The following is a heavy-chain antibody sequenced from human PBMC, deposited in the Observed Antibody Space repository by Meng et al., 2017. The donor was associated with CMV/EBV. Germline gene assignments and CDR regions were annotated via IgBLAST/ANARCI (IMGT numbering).Heavy chain of an antibody. D-gene: IGHD5-12*01. CDR3: ARLRGDIVATLAYYFDY. Sequence: GESLKISCAASGFTFSSYWMSRVRQAPGKGLEWVANIKQGGSEKYYVDSVKGRFTISRDNAKNSLYLQMNSLRAEDTAVYYCARLRGDIVATLAYYFDYWGQGTLVTVSS. CDR1: GFTFSSYW. CDR2: IKQGGSEK. J-gene: IGHJ4*02. V-gene: IGHV3-7*01.